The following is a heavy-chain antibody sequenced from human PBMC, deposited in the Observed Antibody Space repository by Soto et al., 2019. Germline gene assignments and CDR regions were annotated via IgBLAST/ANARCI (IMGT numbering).Heavy chain of an antibody. J-gene: IGHJ5*02. CDR3: ARDRYSSGWSHNWFDP. Sequence: GGSLRLSCAASGFTVSSNYMSWVRQAPGKGLEWVSVIYSGGSTYYADSVKGRFTISRDNSKNTLYLQMNSLRAEDTAVYYCARDRYSSGWSHNWFDPCGQGTLVTVSS. D-gene: IGHD6-19*01. CDR1: GFTVSSNY. V-gene: IGHV3-53*01. CDR2: IYSGGST.